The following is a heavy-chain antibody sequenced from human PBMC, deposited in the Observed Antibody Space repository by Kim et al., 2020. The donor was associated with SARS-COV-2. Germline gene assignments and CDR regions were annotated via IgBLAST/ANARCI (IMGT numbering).Heavy chain of an antibody. V-gene: IGHV4-39*01. J-gene: IGHJ3*02. CDR2: T. Sequence: TYYNPSLKSRVTISVDTSKNQFSLKLSSVPAAATAVYYCAGGGSSGFFDIWGQGTMVTVSS. CDR3: AGGGSSGFFDI. D-gene: IGHD2-15*01.